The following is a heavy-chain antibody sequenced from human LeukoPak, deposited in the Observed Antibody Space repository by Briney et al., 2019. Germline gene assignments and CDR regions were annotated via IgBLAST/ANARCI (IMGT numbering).Heavy chain of an antibody. CDR1: GYTFSDFG. CDR2: ISAYNGDT. J-gene: IGHJ4*02. CDR3: ARGRPSDY. V-gene: IGHV1-18*01. Sequence: ASVKVSCETSGYTFSDFGMSWVRQAPGQGLEWMGWISAYNGDTNYAHNLQGRVTMTTDTSTSTAYMELMRLRSDDTAVYYCARGRPSDYWGQGTLVTVSS.